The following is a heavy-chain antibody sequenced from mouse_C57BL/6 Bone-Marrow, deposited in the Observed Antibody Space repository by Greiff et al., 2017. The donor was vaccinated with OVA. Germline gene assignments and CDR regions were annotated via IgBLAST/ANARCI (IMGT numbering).Heavy chain of an antibody. D-gene: IGHD1-3*01. CDR2: INPGSGGT. CDR1: GYAFTNYL. V-gene: IGHV1-54*01. J-gene: IGHJ4*01. Sequence: VQLQQSGAELVRPGTSVKVSCKASGYAFTNYLIEWVKQRPGQGLEWIGVINPGSGGTTYTEKFKGKATLTADKSSSTAYMQLSSLTSEDSAVYFCAREKLDYWGQGTSVTVSS. CDR3: AREKLDY.